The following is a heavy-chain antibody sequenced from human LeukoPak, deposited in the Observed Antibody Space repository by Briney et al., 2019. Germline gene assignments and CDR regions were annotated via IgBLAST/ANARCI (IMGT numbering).Heavy chain of an antibody. V-gene: IGHV3-33*06. CDR2: IWYDGSNK. CDR1: GLTFSSFG. D-gene: IGHD3-3*01. J-gene: IGHJ4*02. Sequence: PGGSLRLSCAASGLTFSSFGMHWVRQAPGKGLEWVAAIWYDGSNKYYGDSMKGRFTISRDNSKNTLYLEMNSLRAEDTAVYYCAKGTWRNRRFALDHWGQGSLVTVSS. CDR3: AKGTWRNRRFALDH.